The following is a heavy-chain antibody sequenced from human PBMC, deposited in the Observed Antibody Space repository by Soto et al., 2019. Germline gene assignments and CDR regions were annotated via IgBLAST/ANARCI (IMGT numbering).Heavy chain of an antibody. CDR2: IIPIFGTA. D-gene: IGHD3-22*01. Sequence: QVQLVQSGAEVRKPGSSVKVSCKASGGTFSRHAISWVRQAPGQGLVWMGGIIPIFGTANHAQKFQGRVTIIEDESTSTVYMELSSMRSEDTAMYYCARGWGYDSNDYYYAYWGQGTLVIVSS. CDR3: ARGWGYDSNDYYYAY. CDR1: GGTFSRHA. V-gene: IGHV1-69*01. J-gene: IGHJ4*02.